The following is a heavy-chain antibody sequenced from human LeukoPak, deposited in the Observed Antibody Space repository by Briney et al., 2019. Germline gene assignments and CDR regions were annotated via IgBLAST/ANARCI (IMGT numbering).Heavy chain of an antibody. CDR1: GGSISSGDYY. CDR3: ASGGPRYFDY. V-gene: IGHV4-30-4*01. Sequence: SETLSLTCTVSGGSISSGDYYWSWVRQPPGKGLEWIGYIYYSGSTYYNPSLKSRVTISVDTSKNQFSLRLSSVTAADTAVYYCASGGPRYFDYWGQGTLVTVSS. J-gene: IGHJ4*02. CDR2: IYYSGST.